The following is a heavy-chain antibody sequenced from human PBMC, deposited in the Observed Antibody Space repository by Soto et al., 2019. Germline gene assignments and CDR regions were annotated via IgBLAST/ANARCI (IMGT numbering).Heavy chain of an antibody. CDR1: GGTFSSYA. D-gene: IGHD2-8*01. V-gene: IGHV1-69*01. CDR3: ARVTGYCTNGVCYTHWYFDL. J-gene: IGHJ2*01. CDR2: IIPIFGTA. Sequence: QVQLVQSGAEVKKPGSSVKVSCKASGGTFSSYAISWVRQAPGQGLEWMGGIIPIFGTANYAQKFQGRVTITADESTSTGYMELSSLRSEDTAVYYCARVTGYCTNGVCYTHWYFDLWGRGTLVTVSS.